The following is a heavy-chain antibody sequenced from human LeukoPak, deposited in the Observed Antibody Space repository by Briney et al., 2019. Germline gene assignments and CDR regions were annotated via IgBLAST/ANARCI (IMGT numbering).Heavy chain of an antibody. CDR3: ARDQGHMVSTPIDY. J-gene: IGHJ4*02. V-gene: IGHV3-21*01. Sequence: GGSLRLSCAASGFTFSSYSMNWVRQAPGRGVEGVSSISSSSSYIYYAASVKGRFTITRDNAKNSLYLQMNSLRAEDTAVYYCARDQGHMVSTPIDYWGQGTLVTVSS. CDR1: GFTFSSYS. CDR2: ISSSSSYI. D-gene: IGHD3-10*01.